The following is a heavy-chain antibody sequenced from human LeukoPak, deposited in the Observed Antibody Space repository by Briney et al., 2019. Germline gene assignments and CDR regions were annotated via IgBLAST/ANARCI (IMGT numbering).Heavy chain of an antibody. CDR2: INPSGGSA. J-gene: IGHJ5*02. CDR3: ARATQSWFDP. V-gene: IGHV1-46*01. CDR1: GYTFTSYY. Sequence: ASVKVSCKASGYTFTSYYLHWVRQAPGPGLEWIGIINPSGGSASYAQKFQGRVTMTRDTSTSTVYLELSSLRSGDTAVYYCARATQSWFDPWGQGTLVTVSS.